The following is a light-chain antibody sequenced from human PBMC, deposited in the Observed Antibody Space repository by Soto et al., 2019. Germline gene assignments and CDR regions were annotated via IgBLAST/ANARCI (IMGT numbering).Light chain of an antibody. CDR2: EVS. Sequence: QSVLTQPASVSGSPGQSITISCTGTSSDVGGYNYVSWYQQHPGKAPKLMIYEVSNRPSGVSNRFSGSKSGNTASLTISGLQAEVEADYYCSSYTTSSTYVFATGTKVTVL. J-gene: IGLJ1*01. V-gene: IGLV2-14*01. CDR3: SSYTTSSTYV. CDR1: SSDVGGYNY.